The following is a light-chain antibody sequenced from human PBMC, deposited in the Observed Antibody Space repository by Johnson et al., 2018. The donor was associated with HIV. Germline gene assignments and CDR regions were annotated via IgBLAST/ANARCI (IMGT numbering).Light chain of an antibody. CDR1: SSNIGNNY. CDR3: GTWDGGLSVYV. V-gene: IGLV1-51*01. J-gene: IGLJ1*01. CDR2: DNN. Sequence: QSVLTQPPSVSAAPGQKVTISCSGSSSNIGNNYVSWYQQLPGTAPKLLIYDNNKRPSGIPDRFSASKSGTSATLGITGLQTGDEANYYCGTWDGGLSVYVFGTVTEFTVL.